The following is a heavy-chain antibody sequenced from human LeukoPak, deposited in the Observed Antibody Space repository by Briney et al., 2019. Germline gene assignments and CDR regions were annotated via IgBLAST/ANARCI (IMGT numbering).Heavy chain of an antibody. V-gene: IGHV1-18*01. J-gene: IGHJ4*02. CDR3: ARWASIGYYDSSGYYPYYFDY. CDR1: GYTFTRYG. CDR2: ISAYNGNT. D-gene: IGHD3-22*01. Sequence: ASVNVSCKASGYTFTRYGISWVRQAPGQGLEWMGWISAYNGNTNYAQKLQGRVNMTTDTSTSTAYMELRSLRSDDTAVYYCARWASIGYYDSSGYYPYYFDYWGQGTLVTVSS.